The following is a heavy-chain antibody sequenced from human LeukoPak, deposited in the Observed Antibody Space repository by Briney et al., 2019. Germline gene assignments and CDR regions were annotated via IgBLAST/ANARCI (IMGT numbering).Heavy chain of an antibody. CDR1: GYTFTSYV. V-gene: IGHV1-8*01. CDR3: ARGLRFLEWLSRWYFDY. Sequence: ASVKVSCKASGYTFTSYVINWVRQATGQGLEWMGWMNPNSGNTGYAQKFQGRVTMTRNTSISTAYMELSSLRSEDTAVYYCARGLRFLEWLSRWYFDYWGQGTLVTVSS. D-gene: IGHD3-3*01. CDR2: MNPNSGNT. J-gene: IGHJ4*02.